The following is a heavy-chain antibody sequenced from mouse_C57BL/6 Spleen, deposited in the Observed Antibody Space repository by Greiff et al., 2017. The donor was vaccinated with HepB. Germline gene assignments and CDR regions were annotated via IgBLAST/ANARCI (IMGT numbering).Heavy chain of an antibody. CDR2: IDPETGGT. CDR3: TRSIYYGYDAGFAY. J-gene: IGHJ3*01. D-gene: IGHD2-2*01. Sequence: VQLQESGAELVRPGASVTLSCKASGYTFTDYEMHWVKQTPVHGLEWIGAIDPETGGTAYNQKFKGKAILTADKSSSTAYMELRSLTSEDSAVYYCTRSIYYGYDAGFAYWGQGTLVTVSA. CDR1: GYTFTDYE. V-gene: IGHV1-15*01.